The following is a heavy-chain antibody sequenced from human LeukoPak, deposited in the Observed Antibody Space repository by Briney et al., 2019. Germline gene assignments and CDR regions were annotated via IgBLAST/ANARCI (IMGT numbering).Heavy chain of an antibody. J-gene: IGHJ5*02. Sequence: ASVKVSCKASGYTFTGYYMHWVRQAPGQGLEWMGWINPNSGGTNYAQKFQGRVTMTRDTSISTAYMELSRLRSDDTAVYYCARGGMVVVVPAATPNWFDPWGQGTLVTVSS. D-gene: IGHD2-2*01. CDR2: INPNSGGT. CDR3: ARGGMVVVVPAATPNWFDP. CDR1: GYTFTGYY. V-gene: IGHV1-2*02.